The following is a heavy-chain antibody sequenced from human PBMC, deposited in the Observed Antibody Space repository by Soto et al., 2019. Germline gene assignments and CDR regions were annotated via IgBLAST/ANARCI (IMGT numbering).Heavy chain of an antibody. CDR3: ARHPYSGYDFDY. D-gene: IGHD5-12*01. CDR1: GGSISNSGYH. V-gene: IGHV4-39*01. J-gene: IGHJ4*02. CDR2: IFYSGST. Sequence: PSETLSLTCTVSGGSISNSGYHWGWIRQPPGKGLEWIGSIFYSGSTYYNPSLNSRVTISVDASKNQFSLKLNSVTAADTAVYYCARHPYSGYDFDYWGQGALVTVSS.